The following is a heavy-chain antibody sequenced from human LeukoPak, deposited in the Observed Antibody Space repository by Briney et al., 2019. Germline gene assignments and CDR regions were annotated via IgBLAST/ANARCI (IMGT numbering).Heavy chain of an antibody. Sequence: GGALRLSCAASGFTFSSYSMNWVRQAPGKGLEWVSSITSSSSYIYYADSVKGRFTISRDDAKNSLYLQMNSLRAEDTAIYYCAREPSGSYPGPYFDYWGQGTLVTVSS. CDR1: GFTFSSYS. J-gene: IGHJ4*02. D-gene: IGHD1-26*01. CDR3: AREPSGSYPGPYFDY. V-gene: IGHV3-21*01. CDR2: ITSSSSYI.